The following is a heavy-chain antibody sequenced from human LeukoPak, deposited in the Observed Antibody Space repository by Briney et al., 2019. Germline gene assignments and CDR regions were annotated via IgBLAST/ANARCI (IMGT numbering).Heavy chain of an antibody. Sequence: GGSLRLSCAASGFTFSTYSMSWVRQAPGKGLEWVSGISGSAGDTFYAGSVKGRFTISRDNSKNTLYLQMNSLRVEDTAVYHCVGCSGGTCTGNWLDHWGQGTLVTVSS. CDR1: GFTFSTYS. D-gene: IGHD2-15*01. CDR3: VGCSGGTCTGNWLDH. CDR2: ISGSAGDT. V-gene: IGHV3-23*01. J-gene: IGHJ5*02.